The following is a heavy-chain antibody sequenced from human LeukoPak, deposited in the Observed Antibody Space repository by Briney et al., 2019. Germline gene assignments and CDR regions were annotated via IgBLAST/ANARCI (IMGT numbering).Heavy chain of an antibody. CDR1: GYTFTGYY. J-gene: IGHJ6*02. V-gene: IGHV1-2*02. Sequence: GASVKVSCKASGYTFTGYYMHWVRQAPGQGLEWMGWINPNSGGTNYAQKFQGRVTMTRDTSISTAYMELSRLRSDDTAVYYCARDGGGITIFGVVPNYYYYGMDVWGQGTTVTVSS. D-gene: IGHD3-3*01. CDR3: ARDGGGITIFGVVPNYYYYGMDV. CDR2: INPNSGGT.